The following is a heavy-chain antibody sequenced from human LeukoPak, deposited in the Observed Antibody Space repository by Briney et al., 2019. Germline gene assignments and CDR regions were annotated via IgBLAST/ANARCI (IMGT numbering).Heavy chain of an antibody. V-gene: IGHV4-39*01. J-gene: IGHJ4*02. CDR2: IYYSGSP. Sequence: SETLSLTCTVSGGSISNNNYYWAWIRQPPGKGLECIGSIYYSGSPYYNPSLKSRVTISVDTSKNQFSLRLSSVTAGDTAVYYCATWRTAKTGFDYWGQGTLVTVSS. CDR1: GGSISNNNYY. CDR3: ATWRTAKTGFDY. D-gene: IGHD1-1*01.